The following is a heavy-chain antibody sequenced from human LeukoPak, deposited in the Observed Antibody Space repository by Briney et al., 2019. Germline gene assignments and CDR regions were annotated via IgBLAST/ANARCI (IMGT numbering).Heavy chain of an antibody. V-gene: IGHV3-66*01. CDR3: ARDVGYSSDDFT. D-gene: IGHD5-12*01. CDR2: IYSGGGT. Sequence: GSLRLSCAASGFTISSTYMSWVRQAPGQGLQWVSVIYSGGGTYYPASVKGRFTISRDNSNNTVFPQMNNLRAEDTAVYYCARDVGYSSDDFTWGQGVLVIVSS. CDR1: GFTISSTY. J-gene: IGHJ5*02.